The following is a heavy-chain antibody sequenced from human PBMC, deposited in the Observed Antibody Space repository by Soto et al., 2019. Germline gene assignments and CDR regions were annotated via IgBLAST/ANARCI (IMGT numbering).Heavy chain of an antibody. V-gene: IGHV5-10-1*01. Sequence: GESLKLSCKGSGYSFTSYGITWVRQMPGKGLEWMGKIEPSDSYTNYSPSFQGHVTISADKSISTAYLQWSSLKASDTAMYYCARVSGYPNYYGMDVWGQGTTVTVSS. J-gene: IGHJ6*02. CDR1: GYSFTSYG. D-gene: IGHD3-22*01. CDR2: IEPSDSYT. CDR3: ARVSGYPNYYGMDV.